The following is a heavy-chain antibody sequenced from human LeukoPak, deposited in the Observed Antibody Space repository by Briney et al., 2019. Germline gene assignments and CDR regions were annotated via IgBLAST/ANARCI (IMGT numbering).Heavy chain of an antibody. Sequence: GGSLRLSCSASGFTFSNYAMHWVRQAPGRGLEYVSPISTGGGSTYYADSVKGRSTISRHNSKNTLYLQRNSLRAEDTAVYYCASTHPEIDYWGQGTLVTVSS. CDR3: ASTHPEIDY. CDR2: ISTGGGST. CDR1: GFTFSNYA. J-gene: IGHJ4*02. V-gene: IGHV3-64*04.